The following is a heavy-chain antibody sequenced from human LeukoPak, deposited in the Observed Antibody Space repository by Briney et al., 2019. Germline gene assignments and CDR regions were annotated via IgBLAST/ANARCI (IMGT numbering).Heavy chain of an antibody. CDR1: GFTFTTYG. CDR3: ARHLYGDYAYDY. J-gene: IGHJ4*02. D-gene: IGHD4-17*01. V-gene: IGHV3-48*01. CDR2: ISSSSSTI. Sequence: GGSLRLSCAASGFTFTTYGMDWVRHTPGKGLQWVSYISSSSSTIYYADSVKGRFTISRDNAKNSLYLQMNSLIAEDTAVYHCARHLYGDYAYDYWGQGTLVTVSS.